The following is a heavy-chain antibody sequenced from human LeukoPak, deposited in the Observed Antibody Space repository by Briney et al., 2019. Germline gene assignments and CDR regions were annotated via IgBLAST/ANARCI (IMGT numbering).Heavy chain of an antibody. CDR3: AREYCSSTSCYLYYYYGMDV. Sequence: ASVKVSCKASGYTFTGYYMHWVRQAPGQGPEWMGWINPNSGGTNHAQKFQGRVTMTRDTSISTAYMELSRLRSDDTAVYYCAREYCSSTSCYLYYYYGMDVWGQGTTVTVSS. CDR2: INPNSGGT. CDR1: GYTFTGYY. D-gene: IGHD2-2*01. V-gene: IGHV1-2*02. J-gene: IGHJ6*02.